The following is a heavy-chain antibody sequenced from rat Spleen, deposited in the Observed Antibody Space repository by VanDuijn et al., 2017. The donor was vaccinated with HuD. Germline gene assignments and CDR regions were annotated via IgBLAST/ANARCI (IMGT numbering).Heavy chain of an antibody. CDR1: GFTFNNYW. Sequence: EVQLVESGGGLVQPGNSLTLSCVASGFTFNNYWMTWVRQAPTKGLEWVATISYDGGSTYYRDSVKGRFTISRDNAKSTLYLQMDSLRSEDTATYYCTTANNGGFSELYYFDYWGQGVMVTVSS. CDR3: TTANNGGFSELYYFDY. CDR2: ISYDGGST. J-gene: IGHJ2*01. D-gene: IGHD1-11*01. V-gene: IGHV5-29*01.